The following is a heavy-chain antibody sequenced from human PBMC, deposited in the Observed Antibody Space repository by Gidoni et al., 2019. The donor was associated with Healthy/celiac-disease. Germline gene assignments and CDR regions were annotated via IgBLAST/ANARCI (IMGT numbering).Heavy chain of an antibody. J-gene: IGHJ6*02. D-gene: IGHD2-15*01. CDR2: ISSSGSTI. CDR1: GFTFSSYE. V-gene: IGHV3-48*03. CDR3: ARSSAGYYYGMDV. Sequence: EVQLVASGGGLVQPGGSLRLSCAASGFTFSSYEMNWVRQAPGKGLEWVSYISSSGSTIYYADSVKGRFTISRDNAKNSLYLQMNSLRAEDTAVYYCARSSAGYYYGMDVWGQGTTVTVSS.